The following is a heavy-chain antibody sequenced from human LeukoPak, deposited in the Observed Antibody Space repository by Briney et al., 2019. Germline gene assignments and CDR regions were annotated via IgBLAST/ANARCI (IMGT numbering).Heavy chain of an antibody. J-gene: IGHJ6*03. CDR1: GYTFTGYY. V-gene: IGHV1-69*13. Sequence: ASVKVSCKASGYTFTGYYMHWVRQAPGQGLEWMGGIIPIFGTANYAQKFQGRVTITADESTSTAYMELSSLRSEDTAVYYCARVRQYAARPYYYYYMDVWGKGTTVTVSS. CDR2: IIPIFGTA. D-gene: IGHD6-6*01. CDR3: ARVRQYAARPYYYYYMDV.